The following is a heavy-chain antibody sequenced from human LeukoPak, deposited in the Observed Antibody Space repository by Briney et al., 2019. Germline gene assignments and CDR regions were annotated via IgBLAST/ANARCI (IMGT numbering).Heavy chain of an antibody. CDR2: IIPIFGTA. CDR1: GGTFSSYA. Sequence: SVKVSCKASGGTFSSYAISWVRQAPGQGLEWMGGIIPIFGTANYAQKFQGRVTITADKSTSTAYMELSSLRSEDTAVYYCASHQNYMPGVHDYWGQGTLVTVSS. V-gene: IGHV1-69*06. J-gene: IGHJ4*02. D-gene: IGHD2-2*01. CDR3: ASHQNYMPGVHDY.